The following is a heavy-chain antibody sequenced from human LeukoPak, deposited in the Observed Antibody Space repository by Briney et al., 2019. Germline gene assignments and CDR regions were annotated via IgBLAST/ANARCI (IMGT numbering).Heavy chain of an antibody. Sequence: GGSLRLSCAASGFTVSSNYMSWVRQAPGKGLEWVSVIYSGGSTYYADSVKGRFTISRDNSKNTLYLQMNSLRAEDTAVYYCAKRDGTKTYYDILTGPKHFDYWGQGTLVTVSS. D-gene: IGHD3-9*01. CDR1: GFTVSSNY. V-gene: IGHV3-66*04. CDR2: IYSGGST. CDR3: AKRDGTKTYYDILTGPKHFDY. J-gene: IGHJ4*02.